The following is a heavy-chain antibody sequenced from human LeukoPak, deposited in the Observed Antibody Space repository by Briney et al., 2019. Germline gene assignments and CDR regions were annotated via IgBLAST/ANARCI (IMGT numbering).Heavy chain of an antibody. Sequence: PSETLSLTCSVSGIPLSNYYWTWIRQSPGKGLEWIGYIYYSGSTDYNPSLKSRVTMSIVMSKRQFSLELSSVTAADTAVYYCARGGVVGSMLRGINWFDPWGPGTLVAVSS. CDR1: GIPLSNYY. V-gene: IGHV4-59*01. CDR2: IYYSGST. CDR3: ARGGVVGSMLRGINWFDP. J-gene: IGHJ5*02. D-gene: IGHD3-10*01.